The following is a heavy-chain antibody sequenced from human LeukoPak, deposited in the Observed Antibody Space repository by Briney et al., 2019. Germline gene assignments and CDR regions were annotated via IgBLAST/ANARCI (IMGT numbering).Heavy chain of an antibody. V-gene: IGHV3-23*01. Sequence: GGSLRLSCAASGFTFSSYAMSWVRQAPGKGLEWVAVISGSGGTTYYADSAKGRFTISRDNSKNTLYLQMNSLRAEDTAVYFCAKQSAGSSTWYSLHFDYWGEGTRVTVSS. CDR2: ISGSGGTT. CDR3: AKQSAGSSTWYSLHFDY. D-gene: IGHD6-13*01. CDR1: GFTFSSYA. J-gene: IGHJ4*02.